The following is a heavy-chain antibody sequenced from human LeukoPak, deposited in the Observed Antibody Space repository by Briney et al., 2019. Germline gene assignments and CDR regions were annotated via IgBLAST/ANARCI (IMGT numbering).Heavy chain of an antibody. V-gene: IGHV4-61*02. CDR3: ARRKEYQLLSFPVSVATNWFDP. CDR1: GGSISSGSYF. J-gene: IGHJ5*02. CDR2: IYTSGST. Sequence: SQTLSLTCTVSGGSISSGSYFWSWIRQPAGKGLEWIGRIYTSGSTNYNPSLKSRVTISVDTSKNQFSLKLSSVTAADTAVYYCARRKEYQLLSFPVSVATNWFDPWGQGTLVTVSS. D-gene: IGHD2-2*01.